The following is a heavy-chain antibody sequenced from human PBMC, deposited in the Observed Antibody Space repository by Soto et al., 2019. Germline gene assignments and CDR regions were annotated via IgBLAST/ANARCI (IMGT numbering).Heavy chain of an antibody. J-gene: IGHJ6*02. V-gene: IGHV3-30-3*01. CDR1: GFTFSSYA. CDR3: ARELGMITFGGDLSGGMDV. CDR2: ISYDGSNK. Sequence: GGSLRLSCAASGFTFSSYAMHWVRQAPGKGLEWVAVISYDGSNKYYADSVKGRFTISRDNSKNTLYLQMNSLRAEDTAVYYCARELGMITFGGDLSGGMDVWGQGTTVTVSS. D-gene: IGHD3-16*01.